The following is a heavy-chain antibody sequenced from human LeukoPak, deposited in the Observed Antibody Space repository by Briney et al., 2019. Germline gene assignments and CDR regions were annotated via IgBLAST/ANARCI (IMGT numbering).Heavy chain of an antibody. Sequence: GGSLRLSCAASGFTFSSYSINWVRQAPGKGLEWVSFIDSSSSYIYYADSVKGRFTTSRDNAKNSLFLQMNSLRVEDTAVYYCARPGITGTMGYGAFDIWGQGTRVTVSS. CDR1: GFTFSSYS. CDR3: ARPGITGTMGYGAFDI. V-gene: IGHV3-21*01. D-gene: IGHD1-7*01. CDR2: IDSSSSYI. J-gene: IGHJ3*02.